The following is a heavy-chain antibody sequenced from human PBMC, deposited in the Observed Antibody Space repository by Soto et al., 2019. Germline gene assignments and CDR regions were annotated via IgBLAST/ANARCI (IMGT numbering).Heavy chain of an antibody. D-gene: IGHD5-18*01. Sequence: SETLSLTCTVSGGSIRSGGYYWSCFRQSPRRGLEWIGNIYYSGSTYYNPSLKSRLTISVDTSKNQFSLNLSSVTAADTAVYYCARDRLMATAGTARHYFGLDVWGQGTTVTVS. CDR1: GGSIRSGGYY. CDR2: IYYSGST. V-gene: IGHV4-31*03. CDR3: ARDRLMATAGTARHYFGLDV. J-gene: IGHJ6*02.